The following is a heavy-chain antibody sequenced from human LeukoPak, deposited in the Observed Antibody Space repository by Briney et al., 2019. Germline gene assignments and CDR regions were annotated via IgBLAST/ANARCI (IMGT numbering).Heavy chain of an antibody. Sequence: PGGSLRLSCAAPGFTFSSYGMHWVRQAPGKGLEWVAVISYGGSNKYYADSVKGRFTISRDNSKNTLYLQMNSLRAEDTAVYYCARDTESGSYGAGDLDYWGQGTLVTVSS. V-gene: IGHV3-30*03. D-gene: IGHD1-26*01. CDR2: ISYGGSNK. CDR3: ARDTESGSYGAGDLDY. CDR1: GFTFSSYG. J-gene: IGHJ4*02.